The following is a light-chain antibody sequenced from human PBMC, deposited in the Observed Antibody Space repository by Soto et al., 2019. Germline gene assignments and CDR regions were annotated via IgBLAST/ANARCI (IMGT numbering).Light chain of an antibody. CDR3: GSYTSTYVRI. V-gene: IGLV2-14*01. CDR2: EVT. Sequence: QSVLTQPASVSGSPGQSITISCTGTSSDVGRYNYVSWYQQYPGRAPKLIIYEVTNRPSGVSDRFSGSKSGNVASLTISGLQAADEADYYCGSYTSTYVRIFGIGTKATVL. CDR1: SSDVGRYNY. J-gene: IGLJ1*01.